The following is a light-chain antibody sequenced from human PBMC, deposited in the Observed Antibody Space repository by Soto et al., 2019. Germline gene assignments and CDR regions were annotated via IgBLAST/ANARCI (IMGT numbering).Light chain of an antibody. J-gene: IGLJ2*01. CDR1: SSDVGGYNY. V-gene: IGLV2-14*03. CDR2: DVS. Sequence: QSALTQAASVSGSPGQSITISCTGTSSDVGGYNYVSWYQQHPGKAPKLMIYDVSNRPSGVSNRFSGSKSGNTASLTISGLQAEDEAEYYCSSYTSTSTPVVFGGGTKLTVL. CDR3: SSYTSTSTPVV.